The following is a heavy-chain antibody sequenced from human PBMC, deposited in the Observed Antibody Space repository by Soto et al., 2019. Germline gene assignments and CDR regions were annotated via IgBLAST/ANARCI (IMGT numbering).Heavy chain of an antibody. Sequence: ASVKVSCKASGYTFTSYYMHWVRQAPGQGLEWMGIINPSGGSTSYAQKFQGRVTMTRDTSTSTVYMELSSLRSEDTAVYYSARDPGYPMVRSYFDNWGQGTLVTVSS. CDR3: ARDPGYPMVRSYFDN. D-gene: IGHD3-10*01. CDR1: GYTFTSYY. CDR2: INPSGGST. V-gene: IGHV1-46*03. J-gene: IGHJ4*02.